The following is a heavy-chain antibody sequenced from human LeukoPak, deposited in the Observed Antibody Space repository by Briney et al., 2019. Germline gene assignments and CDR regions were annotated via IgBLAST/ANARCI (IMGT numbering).Heavy chain of an antibody. D-gene: IGHD3-3*01. CDR2: IDSHGAAT. CDR1: GFTFFNYW. CDR3: ARRGELWSGYPFDA. V-gene: IGHV3-74*01. Sequence: PGGSLRLSCEATGFTFFNYWMHWVRQAPGKGLMWVSRIDSHGAATDYADSVKGRFTISRDNDKNTVYLQMDSLRTEDTAMYYCARRGELWSGYPFDAWGQGTLVSVSS. J-gene: IGHJ4*02.